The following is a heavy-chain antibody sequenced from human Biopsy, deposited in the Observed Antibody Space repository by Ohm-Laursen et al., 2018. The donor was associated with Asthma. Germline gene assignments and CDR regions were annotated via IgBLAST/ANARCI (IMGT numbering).Heavy chain of an antibody. Sequence: VTLSLTWPVSGGSITSSSYYWGWIRQPPGKGMEWIGSMHHSGSPYYHPSLKSRATISVDTSKSQLSLKLSSITAADTAVYFCVRHQYSSSWSTFDYWGQGALVTVSS. D-gene: IGHD3-22*01. J-gene: IGHJ4*02. CDR3: VRHQYSSSWSTFDY. CDR1: GGSITSSSYY. V-gene: IGHV4-39*01. CDR2: MHHSGSP.